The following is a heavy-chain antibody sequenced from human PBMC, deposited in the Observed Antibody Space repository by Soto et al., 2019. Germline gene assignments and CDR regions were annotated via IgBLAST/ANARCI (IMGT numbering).Heavy chain of an antibody. V-gene: IGHV3-30*18. D-gene: IGHD5-18*01. CDR3: AKDFGGVGTGHLGMVG. CDR2: ISYHGIEK. CDR1: GVTFTNYA. J-gene: IGHJ6*02. Sequence: QVQLVESGGGVVQPGMSLRLSCAASGVTFTNYAMHWVRQAPGKGLEWVADISYHGIEKGYADSVKGRFTISRDNSKNTLYVQMSSLRPDNTVVDSCAKDFGGVGTGHLGMVGWGQGTTVIVSS.